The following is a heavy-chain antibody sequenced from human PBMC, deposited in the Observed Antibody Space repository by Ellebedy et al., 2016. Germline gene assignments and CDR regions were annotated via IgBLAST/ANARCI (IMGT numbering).Heavy chain of an antibody. CDR1: GFTFSNYA. Sequence: GGSLRLSCAVSGFTFSNYAMSWVRQAPGKGLQWVSAISGSGVSTFYADSVKGRFTISRDNSKNTLYLQMNSLRAEDTAVYYCAKGMRYYYYYGMDVWGQGTTVTVSS. V-gene: IGHV3-23*01. CDR2: ISGSGVST. J-gene: IGHJ6*02. CDR3: AKGMRYYYYYGMDV.